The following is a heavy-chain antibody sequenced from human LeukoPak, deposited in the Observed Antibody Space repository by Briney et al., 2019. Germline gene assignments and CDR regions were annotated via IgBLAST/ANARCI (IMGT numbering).Heavy chain of an antibody. D-gene: IGHD3-3*01. V-gene: IGHV3-49*04. CDR1: GFTFSSYA. CDR2: IRSKAYGGTT. CDR3: ASLTIFGVVIEDY. J-gene: IGHJ4*02. Sequence: GGSLRLSCAASGFTFSSYAMSWVRQAPGKGLEWAGFIRSKAYGGTTEYAASVKGRFTISRDDSKSIAYLQMNSLKTEDTAVYYCASLTIFGVVIEDYWGQGTLVTVPS.